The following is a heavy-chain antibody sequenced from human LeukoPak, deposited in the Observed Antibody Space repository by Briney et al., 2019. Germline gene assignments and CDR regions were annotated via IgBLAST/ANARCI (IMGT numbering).Heavy chain of an antibody. CDR2: IKSKTDGGTT. V-gene: IGHV3-15*01. J-gene: IGHJ3*02. Sequence: GGSLRLSCAASGFTFSDYYMSWIRQAPGKGLEWVGRIKSKTDGGTTDYAAPVKGRFTISRDDSKNTLYLQMNSLKTEDTAVYYCTTIVITIFGVVRNAFDIWGQGTMVTVSS. CDR1: GFTFSDYY. D-gene: IGHD3-3*01. CDR3: TTIVITIFGVVRNAFDI.